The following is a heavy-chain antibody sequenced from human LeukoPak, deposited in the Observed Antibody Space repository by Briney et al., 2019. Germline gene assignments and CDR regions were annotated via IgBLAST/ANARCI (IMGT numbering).Heavy chain of an antibody. CDR1: GYSISSGYY. J-gene: IGHJ4*02. D-gene: IGHD6-13*01. V-gene: IGHV4-38-2*01. Sequence: SETLPLTCAVSGYSISSGYYWGWIRQPPGRGLEWIGSIYTSGSTYYNPSLKSRVTISVDTSKNQFSLKLSSVTAADTAVYYCALSPLGAAGTWSGLFDYWGQGTLVTVSS. CDR3: ALSPLGAAGTWSGLFDY. CDR2: IYTSGST.